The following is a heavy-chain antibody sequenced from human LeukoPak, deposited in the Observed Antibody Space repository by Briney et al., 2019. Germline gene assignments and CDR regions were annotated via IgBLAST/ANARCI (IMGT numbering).Heavy chain of an antibody. CDR1: GGSISSYY. J-gene: IGHJ4*02. D-gene: IGHD3-3*01. Sequence: SETLSLTCTVSGGSISSYYWSWIRQPPGKGLEWIGYIYYSGSTNYNPSLKSRVTISVDTSKNQFSLKLSSVTAADTAVYYCARERFDFWSGSNPFFDYWGQGTLVTVSS. CDR3: ARERFDFWSGSNPFFDY. V-gene: IGHV4-59*01. CDR2: IYYSGST.